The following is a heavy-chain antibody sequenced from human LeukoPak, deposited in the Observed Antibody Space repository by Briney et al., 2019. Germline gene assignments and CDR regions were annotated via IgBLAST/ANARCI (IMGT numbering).Heavy chain of an antibody. V-gene: IGHV1-18*01. CDR3: ARAGYSYGYWFDP. D-gene: IGHD5-18*01. CDR1: GGTFSSYA. J-gene: IGHJ5*02. Sequence: ASVKVSCKASGGTFSSYAISWVRQAPGQGLEWMGWISAYNGNTNYAQKLQGRVTMTTDTSTSTAYMELRSLRSDDTAVYYCARAGYSYGYWFDPWGQGTLVTVSS. CDR2: ISAYNGNT.